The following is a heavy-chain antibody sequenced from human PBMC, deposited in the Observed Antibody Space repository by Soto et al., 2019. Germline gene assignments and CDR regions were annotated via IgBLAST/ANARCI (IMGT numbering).Heavy chain of an antibody. CDR1: GFTFSSYA. D-gene: IGHD3-10*01. CDR2: ISGSGGST. J-gene: IGHJ4*02. CDR3: AKPGYYYGSGTRDIGYYFDY. V-gene: IGHV3-23*01. Sequence: GSLRLSCAASGFTFSSYAMSWVRQAPGKGLEWVSAISGSGGSTYYADSVKGRFTISRDNSKNTLYLQMNSLRAEDTAVYYCAKPGYYYGSGTRDIGYYFDYWGQGTLVTVSS.